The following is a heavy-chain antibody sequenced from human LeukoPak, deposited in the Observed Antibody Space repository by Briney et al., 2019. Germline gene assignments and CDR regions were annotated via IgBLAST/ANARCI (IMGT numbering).Heavy chain of an antibody. CDR2: ISAYNGNT. J-gene: IGHJ5*02. CDR1: GYTFTSYD. CDR3: ARVVVVPAASDAFDP. D-gene: IGHD2-2*01. V-gene: IGHV1-18*01. Sequence: ASVKVSCKASGYTFTSYDINWVRQATGQGLEWMGWISAYNGNTNYAQKLQGRVTMTTDTSTSTAYMELRSLRSDDTAVYYCARVVVVPAASDAFDPWGQGTLVTVSS.